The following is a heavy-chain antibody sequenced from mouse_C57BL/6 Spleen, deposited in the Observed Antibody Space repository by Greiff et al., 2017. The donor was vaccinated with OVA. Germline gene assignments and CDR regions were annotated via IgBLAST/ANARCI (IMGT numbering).Heavy chain of an antibody. D-gene: IGHD2-12*01. Sequence: QVQLQQPGAELVRPGSSVKLSCKASGYTFTSYWMDWVKQRPGQGLEWIGNISPSDSDTHYNQKFKDKATLTVDKSSSTAYLQLSSLTSEASAVYYCARLRPRDYWGKGTTLTVSS. CDR1: GYTFTSYW. CDR3: ARLRPRDY. J-gene: IGHJ2*01. CDR2: ISPSDSDT. V-gene: IGHV1-61*01.